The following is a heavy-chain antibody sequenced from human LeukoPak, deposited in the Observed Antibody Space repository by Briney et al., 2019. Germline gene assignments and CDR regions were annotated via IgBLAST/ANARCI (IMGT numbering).Heavy chain of an antibody. CDR1: GFTFSTYG. CDR3: ARDAWMTTVTYFDY. Sequence: QPGGSLRLSCAASGFTFSTYGMHWVRQAPGKGLEWVAVIWFDGSDKFYADSVKGRFTISRDNSKNTLYLQMNSLRAVDTAVYYCARDAWMTTVTYFDYWGQGTLVTVSS. J-gene: IGHJ4*02. V-gene: IGHV3-33*01. D-gene: IGHD4-11*01. CDR2: IWFDGSDK.